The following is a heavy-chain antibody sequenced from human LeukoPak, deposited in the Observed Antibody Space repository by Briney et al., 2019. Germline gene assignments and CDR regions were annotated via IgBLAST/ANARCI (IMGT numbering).Heavy chain of an antibody. D-gene: IGHD6-19*01. V-gene: IGHV4-59*01. CDR3: AREGYQGSLGGLHSGWYPSNYFFYHMDV. CDR1: GGSISSYY. CDR2: VYYSGST. J-gene: IGHJ6*03. Sequence: SETLSLTCTVSGGSISSYYWSWIRQPPREGLEWIGYVYYSGSTNYNPSLKSRVTISVDTSKNQFSLKLSSVTAADTAVYYCAREGYQGSLGGLHSGWYPSNYFFYHMDVWGKGTTVTVSS.